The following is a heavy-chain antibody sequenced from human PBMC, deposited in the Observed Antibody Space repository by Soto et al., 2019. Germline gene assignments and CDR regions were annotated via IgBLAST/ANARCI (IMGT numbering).Heavy chain of an antibody. CDR3: AKDHLSATGPNKRYFQH. D-gene: IGHD3-9*01. J-gene: IGHJ1*01. V-gene: IGHV3-23*01. CDR1: GFTFSSYA. CDR2: ISGSGGST. Sequence: GGSLRLSCAASGFTFSSYAMSWVHQAPGKGLEWVSAISGSGGSTYYADSVKGRFTISRDNSKNTLYLQMNSLRAEDTAVYYCAKDHLSATGPNKRYFQHWGQGTLVTVSS.